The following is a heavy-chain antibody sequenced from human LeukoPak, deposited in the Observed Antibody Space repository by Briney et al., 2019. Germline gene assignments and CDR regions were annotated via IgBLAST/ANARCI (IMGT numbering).Heavy chain of an antibody. V-gene: IGHV3-53*01. Sequence: GGSLRLSCVASGLTVSRHYMTWVRQAPGKGLEWLSVISTGGSTNYADSVKGRFTISRDNSKNILYLQMNSLRAEDTAVYYCARHDYYDSSGLDYWGQGILVTVSS. CDR3: ARHDYYDSSGLDY. CDR1: GLTVSRHY. D-gene: IGHD3-22*01. J-gene: IGHJ4*02. CDR2: ISTGGST.